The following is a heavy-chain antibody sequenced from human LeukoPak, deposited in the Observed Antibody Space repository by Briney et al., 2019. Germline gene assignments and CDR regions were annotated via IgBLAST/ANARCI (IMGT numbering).Heavy chain of an antibody. Sequence: GASVKVSCKASGGTFSSYTISWVRQAPGQGLQWRGRIIPILGIANYAKKFQRRVTITADKSTSTAYMELSSLRSEDTAVYYCASHGQAYCGGDCYFDYWGQGTLVTVSS. CDR1: GGTFSSYT. J-gene: IGHJ4*02. CDR2: IIPILGIA. D-gene: IGHD2-21*02. CDR3: ASHGQAYCGGDCYFDY. V-gene: IGHV1-69*02.